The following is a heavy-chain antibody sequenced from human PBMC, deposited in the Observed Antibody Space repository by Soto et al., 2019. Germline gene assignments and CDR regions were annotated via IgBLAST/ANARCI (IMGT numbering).Heavy chain of an antibody. CDR1: GDSVSGNTAS. CDR3: AKGDNLGPKTGYAFDP. CDR2: TYFRSKWYN. Sequence: SQTLSLTCAISGDSVSGNTASWNWIRQSPSRGLEWLGRTYFRSKWYNDYAVSVKSRIIINPDTSNNQFSLQLNSVTPGDTAVYFCAKGDNLGPKTGYAFDPWGQGIMVTVSS. V-gene: IGHV6-1*01. J-gene: IGHJ5*02. D-gene: IGHD5-12*01.